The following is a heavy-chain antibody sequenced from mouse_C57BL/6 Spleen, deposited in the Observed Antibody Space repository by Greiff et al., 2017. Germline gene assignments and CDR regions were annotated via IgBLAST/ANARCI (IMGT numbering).Heavy chain of an antibody. Sequence: QVQLKESGPGLVQPSQSLSITCTVSGFSLTSYGVHWVRQSPGKGLEWLGVIWSGGSTDYNAAFISRLSISKDNSKSQVFFKMNSLQADDTAIYYCARSYDYDPGYAMDYWGQGTSVTVSS. J-gene: IGHJ4*01. CDR1: GFSLTSYG. CDR2: IWSGGST. V-gene: IGHV2-2*01. CDR3: ARSYDYDPGYAMDY. D-gene: IGHD2-4*01.